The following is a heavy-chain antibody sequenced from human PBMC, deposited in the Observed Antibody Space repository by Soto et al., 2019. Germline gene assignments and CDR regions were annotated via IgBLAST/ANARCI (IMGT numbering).Heavy chain of an antibody. CDR2: ISSSGSTI. V-gene: IGHV3-11*01. Sequence: GGSLRLSCAASGFTFSDYYMSWIRQAPGKGLEWVSYISSSGSTIYYADSVKGRFTISRDNAKNSLYLQMNSLRAEDTAVYYCARPRRRQYSSSWYDAFDIWGQGTMVTVSS. CDR3: ARPRRRQYSSSWYDAFDI. CDR1: GFTFSDYY. J-gene: IGHJ3*02. D-gene: IGHD6-13*01.